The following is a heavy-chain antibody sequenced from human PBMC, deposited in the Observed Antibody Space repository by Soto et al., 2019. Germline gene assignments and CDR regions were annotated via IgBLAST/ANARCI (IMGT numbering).Heavy chain of an antibody. CDR1: GGSISSGGYY. CDR2: IYYSGST. CDR3: ARTVPSISVGWFDP. Sequence: QVQLQESGPGLVKPSQTLSLTCTVSGGSISSGGYYWSWIRQHPGKGLEWIGYIYYSGSTYYNPSLKSRVTISVDTSKNQFSLKLSSVTAADRAVYYCARTVPSISVGWFDPWGQGTLVTVSS. J-gene: IGHJ5*02. V-gene: IGHV4-31*03. D-gene: IGHD3-9*01.